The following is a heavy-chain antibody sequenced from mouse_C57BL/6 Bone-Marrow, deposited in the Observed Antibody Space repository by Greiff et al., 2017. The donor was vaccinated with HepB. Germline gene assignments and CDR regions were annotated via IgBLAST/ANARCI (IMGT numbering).Heavy chain of an antibody. CDR2: ISYDGSN. V-gene: IGHV3-6*01. CDR1: GYSITSGYY. J-gene: IGHJ4*01. D-gene: IGHD2-4*01. CDR3: ARERGGLYYDYLYAMDY. Sequence: EVQLQQSGPGLVKPSQSLSLTCSVTGYSITSGYYWNWIRQFPGNKLEWMGYISYDGSNNYNPSLKNRISITRDTSKNQFFLKLNSVTTEDTATYYCARERGGLYYDYLYAMDYWGQGTSVTVSS.